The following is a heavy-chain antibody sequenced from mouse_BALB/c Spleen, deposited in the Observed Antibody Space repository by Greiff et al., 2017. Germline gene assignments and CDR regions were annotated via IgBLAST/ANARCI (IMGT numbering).Heavy chain of an antibody. Sequence: EAKLVESGGDLVKPGGSLKLSCAASGFTFSSYGMSWVRQTPDKRLEWVATISSGGSYTYYPDSVKGRFTISRDNAKNTLYLQMSSLKSEDTAMYYCARRYGNFHAMDYWGQGTSVTVSS. D-gene: IGHD2-1*01. CDR3: ARRYGNFHAMDY. CDR1: GFTFSSYG. J-gene: IGHJ4*01. CDR2: ISSGGSYT. V-gene: IGHV5-6*02.